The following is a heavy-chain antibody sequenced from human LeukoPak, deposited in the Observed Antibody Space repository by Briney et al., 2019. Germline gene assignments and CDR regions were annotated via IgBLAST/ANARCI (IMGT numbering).Heavy chain of an antibody. Sequence: SQTLSLTCAISGDSVSSNSAAWNWIGQSPSRGLEWLGRTYYRSKWYNDYAVSVKSRITINPDTSKNQFSLQLTSVTPEDTAVYYCARVSSSWSPSLSVTHYFDSWGQGALVTVSS. CDR1: GDSVSSNSAA. J-gene: IGHJ4*02. V-gene: IGHV6-1*01. D-gene: IGHD6-13*01. CDR3: ARVSSSWSPSLSVTHYFDS. CDR2: TYYRSKWYN.